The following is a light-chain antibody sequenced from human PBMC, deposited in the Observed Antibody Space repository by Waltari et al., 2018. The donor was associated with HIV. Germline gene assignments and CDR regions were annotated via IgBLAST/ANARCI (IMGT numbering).Light chain of an antibody. V-gene: IGKV1-39*01. CDR2: AAS. Sequence: DMQMTQSPSSMSASVGDRVTITCRESQSISSHLNWYQQKPGKAPKLLIYAASSLQSGVPSRFSGSGSGTDFTLTISSLQPEDVATYYCQQSYSTHSFGQGTKLEIK. CDR3: QQSYSTHS. CDR1: QSISSH. J-gene: IGKJ2*03.